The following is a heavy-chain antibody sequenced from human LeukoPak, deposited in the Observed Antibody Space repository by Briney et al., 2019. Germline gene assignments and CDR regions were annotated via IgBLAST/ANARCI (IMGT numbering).Heavy chain of an antibody. J-gene: IGHJ4*02. CDR3: ARNKGWELPAELDS. Sequence: TGGSLRLSCAASGFTFSSYSMNWVRQAPGKGLEWVSYISSSSSTIYYADSVKGRFTISRDNAKNSLYLQMNSLRAEDTAFYYCARNKGWELPAELDSWGQGILVTVSS. D-gene: IGHD2-15*01. CDR2: ISSSSSTI. CDR1: GFTFSSYS. V-gene: IGHV3-48*04.